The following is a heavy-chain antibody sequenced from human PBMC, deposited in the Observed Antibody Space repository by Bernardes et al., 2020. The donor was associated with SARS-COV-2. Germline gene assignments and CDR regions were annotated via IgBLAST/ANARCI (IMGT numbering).Heavy chain of an antibody. CDR1: GGSISSSVYY. D-gene: IGHD5-18*01. Sequence: SETLSLTCTVSGGSISSSVYYWGWIRLPSGKGLEWIGSIYYIGSAYYNPSLKIRVTISVDTSKNQSSLKVSSVNAADTAVYYGGRVDTVMVTYFDYWSQGTLVTVYS. CDR2: IYYIGSA. CDR3: GRVDTVMVTYFDY. J-gene: IGHJ4*02. V-gene: IGHV4-39*01.